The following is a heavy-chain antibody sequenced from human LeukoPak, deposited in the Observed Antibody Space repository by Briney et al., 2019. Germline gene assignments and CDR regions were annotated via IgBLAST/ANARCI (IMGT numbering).Heavy chain of an antibody. CDR2: ISSSSTAI. J-gene: IGHJ5*02. Sequence: GGSLRLSCVTSGFTFSSYSMNWVRQAPGKGLEWVSYISSSSTAIYYADSVKGRFTISRDNAKNSLYLQMNSLRAEDTAVYYCAARPGGSWGQGTLVTVSS. CDR3: AARPGGS. CDR1: GFTFSSYS. V-gene: IGHV3-48*01. D-gene: IGHD1-14*01.